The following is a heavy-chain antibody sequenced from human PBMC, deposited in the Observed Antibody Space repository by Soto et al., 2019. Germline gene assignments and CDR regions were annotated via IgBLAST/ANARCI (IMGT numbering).Heavy chain of an antibody. CDR2: IYSGGST. J-gene: IGHJ6*02. D-gene: IGHD3-9*01. Sequence: EAQLVESGGGLIQPGGSLRLSCAASGFSVSSNYLSWVRQAPGKGLEWVSVIYSGGSTYYADSVKGRFTISSDNSENTLYLQVDSLRAEDTAVYYCARGTGLTGYYYYGMDVWGPGTTVTVSS. CDR3: ARGTGLTGYYYYGMDV. V-gene: IGHV3-53*01. CDR1: GFSVSSNY.